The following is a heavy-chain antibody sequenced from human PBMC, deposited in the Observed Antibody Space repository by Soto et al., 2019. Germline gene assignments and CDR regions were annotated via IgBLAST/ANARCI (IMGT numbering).Heavy chain of an antibody. CDR1: GFTVSRKF. CDR2: TYTDGGA. J-gene: IGHJ4*02. CDR3: ASLGFCHGETCLFDY. D-gene: IGHD2-15*01. Sequence: DVQLVETGGGLVQPGGSLRLSCAVSGFTVSRKFLSWVRQAPGKGLECVSVTYTDGGAFYADSVKGRFTISRDNSKNTVYLQIYSLRADDSAVYYCASLGFCHGETCLFDYWGRGTLVTVSS. V-gene: IGHV3-53*02.